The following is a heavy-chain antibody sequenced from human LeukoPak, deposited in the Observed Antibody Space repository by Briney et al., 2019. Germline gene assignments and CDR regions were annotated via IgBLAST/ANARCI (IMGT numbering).Heavy chain of an antibody. V-gene: IGHV5-51*01. CDR1: GYRFTSYW. CDR3: ARRNYDTLTGYYNDYFDY. D-gene: IGHD3-9*01. Sequence: GESLKISCKASGYRFTSYWIGWVRQMPGKGPEWVGIIYPSDSDVRYSPSFQGQVTISADKSINTAYLQWSSLKASDTAMYYCARRNYDTLTGYYNDYFDYWGQGTLVTVSS. J-gene: IGHJ4*02. CDR2: IYPSDSDV.